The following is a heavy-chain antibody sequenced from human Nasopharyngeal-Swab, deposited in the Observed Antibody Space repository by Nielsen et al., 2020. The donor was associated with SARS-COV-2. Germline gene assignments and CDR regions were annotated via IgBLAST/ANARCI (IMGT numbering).Heavy chain of an antibody. D-gene: IGHD1-26*01. CDR1: GYTFTDHY. Sequence: ASVKVSCKASGYTFTDHYIHWVRQAPGQGLEWMGIINPSGGSTSYAQKFQGRVTMTRDTSTSTVYMELSSLRSEDTAVYYCARLNSGSYFLDYWGQGTLVTVSS. CDR2: INPSGGST. J-gene: IGHJ4*02. V-gene: IGHV1-46*01. CDR3: ARLNSGSYFLDY.